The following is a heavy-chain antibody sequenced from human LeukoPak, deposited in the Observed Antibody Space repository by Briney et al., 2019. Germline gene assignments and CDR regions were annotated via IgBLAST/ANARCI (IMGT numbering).Heavy chain of an antibody. D-gene: IGHD5-18*01. CDR2: IYYSGST. CDR3: ARVDRGYSYGFNYMDV. CDR1: GGSFSGYY. J-gene: IGHJ6*03. V-gene: IGHV4-34*01. Sequence: SETLSLTCAVYGGSFSGYYWSWIRQPPGKGLEWIGSIYYSGSTYYNPSLKSRVTISVDTSKNQFSLKLSSVTAADTAVYYCARVDRGYSYGFNYMDVWGKGTTVTVSS.